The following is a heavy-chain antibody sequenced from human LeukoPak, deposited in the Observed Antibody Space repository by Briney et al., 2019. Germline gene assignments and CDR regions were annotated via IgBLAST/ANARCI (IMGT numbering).Heavy chain of an antibody. D-gene: IGHD6-13*01. CDR3: ARALSSGYSSSRFDY. V-gene: IGHV3-53*01. CDR1: GFTVSSNY. Sequence: GGSLRLSCAASGFTVSSNYMSWVRQAPGKGLEWVSVIYSGGNTYYADSVKGRFTISRDNSKNTLYLQMNSLRAEDTAVYYCARALSSGYSSSRFDYWGQGTLVIVSS. J-gene: IGHJ4*02. CDR2: IYSGGNT.